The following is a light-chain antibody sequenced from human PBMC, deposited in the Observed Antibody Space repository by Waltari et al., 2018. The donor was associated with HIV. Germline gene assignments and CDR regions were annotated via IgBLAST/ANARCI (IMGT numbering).Light chain of an antibody. CDR3: SAYTSSSTLYVV. Sequence: QSALTQPASVSGSPGQSITISCTGTSSDVGGYNYVSWYQQHPGTAPKLMIYDVSYRASGVYNRVSGSKSGNTASLTISGLQAEDEADYYCSAYTSSSTLYVVFGGGTKLTVL. V-gene: IGLV2-14*01. CDR2: DVS. J-gene: IGLJ2*01. CDR1: SSDVGGYNY.